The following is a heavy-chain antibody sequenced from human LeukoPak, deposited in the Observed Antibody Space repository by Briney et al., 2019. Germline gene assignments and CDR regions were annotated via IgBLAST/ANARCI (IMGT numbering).Heavy chain of an antibody. V-gene: IGHV3-48*01. J-gene: IGHJ4*02. CDR3: VRVKGSYFDY. CDR1: GFPLSSYS. Sequence: QSGGSLRLSCAASGFPLSSYSINWVRQAPGKGLEWVSYISSSGSAIYYVDSVKGRFTVSRDNAKNSLFLQMNSPRAEDTAVYYCVRVKGSYFDYWGQGALFTVSS. D-gene: IGHD2-15*01. CDR2: ISSSGSAI.